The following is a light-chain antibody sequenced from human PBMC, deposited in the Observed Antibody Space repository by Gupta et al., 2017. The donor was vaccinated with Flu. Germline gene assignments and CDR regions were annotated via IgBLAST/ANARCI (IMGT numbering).Light chain of an antibody. CDR2: YKSDSDK. V-gene: IGLV5-45*02. Sequence: QAVLTQPSSLSASPGASASLTCTLRSGINVDTYRIYCYQQKPGSPPQYLLRYKSDSDKQQGSGVPSRFAGSKAASANAGIVLISGLQSEDEADYYCMIWHSSAWVFGGGTRLTVL. J-gene: IGLJ3*02. CDR1: SGINVDTYR. CDR3: MIWHSSAWV.